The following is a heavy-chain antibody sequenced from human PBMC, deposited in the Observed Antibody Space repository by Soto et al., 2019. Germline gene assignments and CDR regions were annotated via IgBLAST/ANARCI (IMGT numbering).Heavy chain of an antibody. CDR3: AKDKGMTTVTFDY. Sequence: GGSLRLSCAASGFTFSSYAMSWVRQAPGKGLEWVSAISGSGGSTYYADSVKGRFTISRDNSKNTLYLQMNSLRAEDTAVYYWAKDKGMTTVTFDYWGQGTLVTVSS. CDR1: GFTFSSYA. CDR2: ISGSGGST. V-gene: IGHV3-23*01. J-gene: IGHJ4*02. D-gene: IGHD4-17*01.